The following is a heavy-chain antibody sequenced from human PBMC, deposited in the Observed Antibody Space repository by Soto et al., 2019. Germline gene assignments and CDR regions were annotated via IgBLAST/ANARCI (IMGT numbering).Heavy chain of an antibody. D-gene: IGHD5-12*01. J-gene: IGHJ4*02. CDR2: INHSGST. V-gene: IGHV4-34*02. Sequence: QVQLEQWGAGLLKPSETLSLTCAVYGGSFSGYYWSWIRQPPGKGLEWIGEINHSGSTNYNPSLKSRVTISVDTSKNQFSLNLYSVTAADTAVYYCARGRWLRQSFAYWGQGTLVTVSS. CDR1: GGSFSGYY. CDR3: ARGRWLRQSFAY.